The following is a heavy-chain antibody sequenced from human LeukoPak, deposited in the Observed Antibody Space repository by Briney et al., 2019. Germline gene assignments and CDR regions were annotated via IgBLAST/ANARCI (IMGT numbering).Heavy chain of an antibody. Sequence: PGGSLRLSCAASGFTFSSYSMNWVRQAPGKGLEWVSSISSSSSYIYYADSVKGRFTISRDNSKNTLYLQMISLRAEDTAVYYCARDGGWELRSPPYYYYYYMDVWGKGTTVTVSS. CDR2: ISSSSSYI. CDR3: ARDGGWELRSPPYYYYYYMDV. D-gene: IGHD1-26*01. CDR1: GFTFSSYS. J-gene: IGHJ6*03. V-gene: IGHV3-21*04.